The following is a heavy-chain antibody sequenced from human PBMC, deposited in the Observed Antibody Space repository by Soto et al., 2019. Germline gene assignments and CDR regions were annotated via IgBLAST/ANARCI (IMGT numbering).Heavy chain of an antibody. CDR1: GFTFSTYA. J-gene: IGHJ6*02. Sequence: GGSPRLSCAASGFTFSTYAMSWVRQAPGKGLEWVSVISGSGGSTYYADSVKGRFTISRDNSKNTLYLQMNSLRAEDTAIYYCAKAGAIHYYGMDVWGQGTTVTVSS. D-gene: IGHD3-10*01. CDR2: ISGSGGST. CDR3: AKAGAIHYYGMDV. V-gene: IGHV3-23*01.